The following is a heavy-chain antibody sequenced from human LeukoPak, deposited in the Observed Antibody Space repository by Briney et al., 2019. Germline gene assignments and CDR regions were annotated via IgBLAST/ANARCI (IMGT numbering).Heavy chain of an antibody. CDR3: ASGASGSRSSWSTFGY. Sequence: PGGSLRLSCATSQFKFNNYGMTWVRQAPGKGLEWVSSITGSGGRTQYADSVQGRFTISRDNSKNTLYLQMNSLRAEDTAVYYCASGASGSRSSWSTFGYWGQGTLVTVSS. CDR2: ITGSGGRT. J-gene: IGHJ4*02. V-gene: IGHV3-23*01. D-gene: IGHD6-13*01. CDR1: QFKFNNYG.